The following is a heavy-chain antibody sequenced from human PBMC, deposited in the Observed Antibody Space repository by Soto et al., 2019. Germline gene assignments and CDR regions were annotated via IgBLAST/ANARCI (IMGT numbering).Heavy chain of an antibody. V-gene: IGHV1-69*01. CDR2: IIPVHRTP. J-gene: IGHJ3*01. Sequence: QVQMVQSGAEVKKPGSSVKVSCEASGGSFSTSTINWVRQAPGQGLEWMGGIIPVHRTPTYAPRFQARVTITADESKTTSAMELSSLTSEAKGLYFFASGESKYRALRTWGQGTMVIVSS. CDR1: GGSFSTST. CDR3: ASGESKYRALRT. D-gene: IGHD4-4*01.